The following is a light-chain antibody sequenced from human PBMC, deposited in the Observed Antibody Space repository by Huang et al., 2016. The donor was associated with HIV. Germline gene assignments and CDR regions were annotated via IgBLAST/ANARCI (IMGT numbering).Light chain of an antibody. CDR1: QTIGTY. CDR3: QQRRSWPLT. Sequence: EVVLTQSPPTLSLFPGEEATLSCRASQTIGTYVAWYQQRPGPGPRLLIYDGSNRAAGVPARISGAGSGTTFTLSISGLESEDFGVYYCQQRRSWPLTFGGGTKVEV. CDR2: DGS. J-gene: IGKJ4*01. V-gene: IGKV3-11*01.